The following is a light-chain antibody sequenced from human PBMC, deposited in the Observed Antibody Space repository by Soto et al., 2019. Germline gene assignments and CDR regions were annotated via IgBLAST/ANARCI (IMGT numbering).Light chain of an antibody. CDR2: EVS. V-gene: IGLV2-14*01. Sequence: QPVLTQPASVSGSPGQSITISCTGTSSDVGGYNYVSWYQQNPGKAPKLMIHEVSNRPSEVSNRFSGSKSGNTASLTISGLQAEDEADYYCSSFTSSSTFVFGTGTKLTVL. J-gene: IGLJ1*01. CDR1: SSDVGGYNY. CDR3: SSFTSSSTFV.